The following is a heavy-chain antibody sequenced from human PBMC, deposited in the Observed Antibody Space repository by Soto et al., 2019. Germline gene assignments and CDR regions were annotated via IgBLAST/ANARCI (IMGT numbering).Heavy chain of an antibody. D-gene: IGHD5-18*01. CDR3: ARDLGPRGYSYGHAGY. V-gene: IGHV1-18*01. CDR2: ISAYNGNT. J-gene: IGHJ4*02. Sequence: QVQLVQSGAEVKKPGASVKVSRKASGYTFTSYGISWVRQAPGQGLEWMGWISAYNGNTTYAQKLQGRVTMTTDTSTSTAYMELRTLRSDDTAVYYCARDLGPRGYSYGHAGYWGQGTLVTVSS. CDR1: GYTFTSYG.